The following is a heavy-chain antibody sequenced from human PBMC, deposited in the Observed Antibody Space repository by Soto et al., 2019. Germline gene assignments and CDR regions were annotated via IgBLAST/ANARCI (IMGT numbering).Heavy chain of an antibody. D-gene: IGHD5-18*01. CDR1: CGSVSSDDHY. J-gene: IGHJ4*02. CDR2: IFYSGSA. V-gene: IGHV4-30-4*01. CDR3: ARSPYSYGFNL. Sequence: SETLSLTCTVSCGSVSSDDHYGNWIRQPPGKGLEWIGYIFYSGSAFYNPSLQSRVTISVDTSNNQFSLKMKSVTAADTAVYYCARSPYSYGFNLWGQETLVTVSS.